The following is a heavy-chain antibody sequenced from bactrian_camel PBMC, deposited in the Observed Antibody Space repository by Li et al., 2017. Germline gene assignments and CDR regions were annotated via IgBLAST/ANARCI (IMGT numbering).Heavy chain of an antibody. CDR3: AADWGYSRAHPGRFGGGGGGCDYNY. V-gene: IGHV3-1*01. CDR1: GYSC. D-gene: IGHD7*01. CDR2: ISPNGGVI. Sequence: VQLVESGGGSVQAGGSLRLSCVVSGYSCTGWFRQSPGKGLEWVSTISPNGGVIGYADSVKGRFTISQDNAKNILYLQMNNLTPDDTAIYDCAADWGYSRAHPGRFGGGGGGCDYNYRGQGTQVTVS. J-gene: IGHJ4*01.